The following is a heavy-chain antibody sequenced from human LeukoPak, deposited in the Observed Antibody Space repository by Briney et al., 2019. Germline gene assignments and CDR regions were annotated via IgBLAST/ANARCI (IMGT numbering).Heavy chain of an antibody. CDR1: GGSISSGGYY. CDR3: ARAPPACSSTSCYYMDY. CDR2: IYYSGST. Sequence: PSETLSLTCTVSGGSISSGGYYWSWIRQHPGKGLEWIGYIYYSGSTYYNPSLKSRVTISVDTSKNQFSLKLSSVTAADTAVYYCARAPPACSSTSCYYMDYWGQGTLVTVSS. J-gene: IGHJ4*02. V-gene: IGHV4-31*03. D-gene: IGHD2-2*01.